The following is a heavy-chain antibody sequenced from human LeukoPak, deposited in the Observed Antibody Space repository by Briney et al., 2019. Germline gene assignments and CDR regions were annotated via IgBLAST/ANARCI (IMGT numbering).Heavy chain of an antibody. CDR2: IGWNSCSI. Sequence: GRSLRLSCAASGFTFDDYAVHCVRHAPGKGLECVSDIGWNSCSIGYADSVRGRFTISRDNAKNSLYLQMNSLRAEDTALYYCAKDIRALLEVRAAPYYFDYWGQGTLVTVSS. CDR3: AKDIRALLEVRAAPYYFDY. CDR1: GFTFDDYA. J-gene: IGHJ4*02. V-gene: IGHV3-9*01. D-gene: IGHD1-1*01.